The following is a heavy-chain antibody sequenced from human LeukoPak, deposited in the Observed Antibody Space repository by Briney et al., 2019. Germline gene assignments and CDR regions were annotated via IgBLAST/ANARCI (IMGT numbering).Heavy chain of an antibody. CDR1: GGSISSYY. D-gene: IGHD3-10*01. Sequence: PSETLSLTCTASGGSISSYYWSWIRQPAGKGLEWIGRIYTSGSTNYNPSLKSRVTMSVDTSKNQFSLKLSSVTAADTAVYYCASTMVRGVIINVDAFDIWGQGTMVTVSS. CDR3: ASTMVRGVIINVDAFDI. CDR2: IYTSGST. V-gene: IGHV4-4*07. J-gene: IGHJ3*02.